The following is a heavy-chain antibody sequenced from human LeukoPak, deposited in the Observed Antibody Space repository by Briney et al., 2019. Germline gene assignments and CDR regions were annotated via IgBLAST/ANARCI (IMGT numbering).Heavy chain of an antibody. CDR2: IYYSGST. J-gene: IGHJ4*02. Sequence: PSETLSLTCTVSGGSISSYFWNWIRQPPGKTLEWIGYIYYSGSTNYNPSLKSRVTTSVDTSKNQFSMKLGSVTAADTAVYYCARRAYYCRTSLPGEFDYWGQGTLVTVSS. CDR1: GGSISSYF. D-gene: IGHD1-26*01. V-gene: IGHV4-59*08. CDR3: ARRAYYCRTSLPGEFDY.